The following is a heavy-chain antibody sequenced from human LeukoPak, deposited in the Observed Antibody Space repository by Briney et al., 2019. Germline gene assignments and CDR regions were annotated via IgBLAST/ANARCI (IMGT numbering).Heavy chain of an antibody. CDR3: ARARTYCGGDCLAQPDDAFDI. CDR1: GGTFSSYA. V-gene: IGHV1-69*04. Sequence: AASVKVSCKASGGTFSSYAISWVRQAPGQGLEWMGRIIPILGIANYAQKFQGRVTITADKSTSTAYMELSSLRSEETAVYYCARARTYCGGDCLAQPDDAFDIWGQGTMVTVSS. J-gene: IGHJ3*02. CDR2: IIPILGIA. D-gene: IGHD2-21*02.